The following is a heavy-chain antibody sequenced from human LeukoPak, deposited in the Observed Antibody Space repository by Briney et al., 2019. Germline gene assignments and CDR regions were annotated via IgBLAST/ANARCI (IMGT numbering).Heavy chain of an antibody. CDR3: ARDMFSYGSGPFDY. Sequence: GGSLRLSCAVSGFTFSSYGMNWVRQAPGKGLEWVSSISSSSSYIYYADSVKGRFTISRDNAKNSLYLQMNSLRAEDTAVYYCARDMFSYGSGPFDYWGQGTLVTVSS. CDR2: ISSSSSYI. V-gene: IGHV3-21*01. J-gene: IGHJ4*02. CDR1: GFTFSSYG. D-gene: IGHD5-18*01.